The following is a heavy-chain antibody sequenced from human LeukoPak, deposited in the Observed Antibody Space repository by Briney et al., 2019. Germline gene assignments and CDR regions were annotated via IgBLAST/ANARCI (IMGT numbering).Heavy chain of an antibody. D-gene: IGHD2-15*01. V-gene: IGHV3-30*02. Sequence: GGSLRLSCAASGFTFSNYGVHWVRQAPGKGLEWVSFIRFDGSNKYYADSVKGRFTISRDSSKNSLYLQMNSLRAEDTAVYYCARANFVKEYCSGGSCYFDYWGQGTLVTVSS. CDR3: ARANFVKEYCSGGSCYFDY. CDR2: IRFDGSNK. J-gene: IGHJ4*02. CDR1: GFTFSNYG.